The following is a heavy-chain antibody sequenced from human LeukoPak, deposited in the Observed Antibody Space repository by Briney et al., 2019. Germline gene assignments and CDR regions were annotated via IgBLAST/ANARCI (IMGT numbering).Heavy chain of an antibody. CDR1: GGTFSSYA. CDR2: IIPIFGTA. D-gene: IGHD2-21*02. Sequence: GASVKVSCKASGGTFSSYAISWVRQAPGQGLEWMGGIIPIFGTANYAQKFQGRVTITADESTSTAYMELSSLRSEDTAVYYCARDVRAYCGGDCKYNWFDPWGQGTLVTVSS. CDR3: ARDVRAYCGGDCKYNWFDP. V-gene: IGHV1-69*13. J-gene: IGHJ5*02.